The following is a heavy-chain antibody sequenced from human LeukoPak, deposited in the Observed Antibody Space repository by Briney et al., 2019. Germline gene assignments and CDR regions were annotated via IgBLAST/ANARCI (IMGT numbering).Heavy chain of an antibody. V-gene: IGHV3-53*01. Sequence: GGSLRLSGAAAGFSVSSIFMSWVRQAPGKGLEWVSVIYSGGTTYYADSVKGRFTISRDNSKNTLSLQMNSLRAEDTAVYYCARDGYGNNYMDVWGKVTTVTVSS. CDR2: IYSGGTT. J-gene: IGHJ6*03. CDR1: GFSVSSIF. D-gene: IGHD1/OR15-1a*01. CDR3: ARDGYGNNYMDV.